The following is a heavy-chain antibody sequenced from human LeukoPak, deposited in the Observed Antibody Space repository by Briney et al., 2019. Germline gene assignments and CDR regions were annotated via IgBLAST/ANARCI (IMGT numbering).Heavy chain of an antibody. Sequence: PSETLSLTCTVSGGSISSYYWSWIRQPPGKGLEWIGYIYYSGSTNYNPSLKSRFTISVDTSKNQFSLKLSSVTAADTAVYYCARLISSWDCFDYWGQGTLVTVSS. D-gene: IGHD6-13*01. CDR1: GGSISSYY. CDR3: ARLISSWDCFDY. CDR2: IYYSGST. J-gene: IGHJ4*02. V-gene: IGHV4-59*08.